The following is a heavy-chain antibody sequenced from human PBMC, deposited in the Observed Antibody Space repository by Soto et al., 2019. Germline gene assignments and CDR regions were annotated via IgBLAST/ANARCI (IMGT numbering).Heavy chain of an antibody. CDR2: MNPNSGNT. Sequence: ASVKVSCKASGYTFTSYDINWVRQATGQGLEWMGWMNPNSGNTGYAQKFQGRVTMTRNTSISTAYMELSSLRSEDTAVYYCAREHCRGGSCYSWGFDYWGQGTLVTVSS. CDR1: GYTFTSYD. J-gene: IGHJ4*02. V-gene: IGHV1-8*01. CDR3: AREHCRGGSCYSWGFDY. D-gene: IGHD2-15*01.